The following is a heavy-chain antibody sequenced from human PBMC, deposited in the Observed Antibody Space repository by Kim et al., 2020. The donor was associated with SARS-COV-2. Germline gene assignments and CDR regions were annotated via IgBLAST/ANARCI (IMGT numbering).Heavy chain of an antibody. V-gene: IGHV4-34*01. J-gene: IGHJ5*02. CDR3: ARCQGWFDP. CDR2: ST. Sequence: STNYTPSLKSRVTISVDTSKNQFSLKLSSVTAADTAVYYCARCQGWFDPWGQGTLVTVSS.